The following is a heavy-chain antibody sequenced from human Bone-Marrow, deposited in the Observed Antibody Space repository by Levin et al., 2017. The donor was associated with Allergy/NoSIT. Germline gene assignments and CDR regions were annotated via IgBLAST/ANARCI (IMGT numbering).Heavy chain of an antibody. CDR1: GYIFTSYW. Sequence: GGSLRLSCKGSGYIFTSYWIGWVRQMPGKGLEWMGIIYPGDSDTRYSPSFQGQVTISADKSISTAYLQWSSLKASDTAMYYCARLGLGSYYPPFDYWGQGTLVTVSS. V-gene: IGHV5-51*01. J-gene: IGHJ4*02. CDR2: IYPGDSDT. CDR3: ARLGLGSYYPPFDY. D-gene: IGHD1-26*01.